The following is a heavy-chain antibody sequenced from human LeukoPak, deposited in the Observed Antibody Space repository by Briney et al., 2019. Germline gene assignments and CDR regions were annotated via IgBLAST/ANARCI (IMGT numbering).Heavy chain of an antibody. CDR2: MNPNSGNT. V-gene: IGHV1-8*01. CDR1: GYTFTSYD. J-gene: IGHJ5*02. D-gene: IGHD6-13*01. CDR3: ARTTGSSWNNWFDP. Sequence: GASVKVSCKASGYTFTSYDINWVRQATGQGLEWTGWMNPNSGNTGYAQKFQGRVTMTRNTSISTAYMELSSLRSEDTAVYYCARTTGSSWNNWFDPWGQGTLVTVSS.